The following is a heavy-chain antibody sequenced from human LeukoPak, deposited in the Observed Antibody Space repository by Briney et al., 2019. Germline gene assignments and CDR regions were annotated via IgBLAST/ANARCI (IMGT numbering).Heavy chain of an antibody. CDR1: GFXFSSYA. CDR3: AKDLGRYRNNYFDY. CDR2: ISGSGGGT. J-gene: IGHJ4*02. D-gene: IGHD1-26*01. V-gene: IGHV3-23*01. Sequence: GGSLRLSCAASGFXFSSYAISWVRQAPEKGREWVSSISGSGGGTYYADSVKGRFTISRDDSKNTLYLQMNSLRAEDTAVYYCAKDLGRYRNNYFDYWGQGTLVTVSS.